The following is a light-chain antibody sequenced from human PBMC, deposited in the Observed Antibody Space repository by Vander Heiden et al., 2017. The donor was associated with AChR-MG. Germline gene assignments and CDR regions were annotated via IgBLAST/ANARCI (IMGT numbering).Light chain of an antibody. Sequence: EIVTTQSPATLSVSPGEIATLARRASQSVGSNLAWYQQKPGQAPSLLIYGASSRATGIPAGFSGSGSGTEFTLTISSLQSEDFAVYHCQQNSNWPLTFGGGTKVAIK. CDR3: QQNSNWPLT. CDR1: QSVGSN. J-gene: IGKJ4*01. V-gene: IGKV3-15*01. CDR2: GAS.